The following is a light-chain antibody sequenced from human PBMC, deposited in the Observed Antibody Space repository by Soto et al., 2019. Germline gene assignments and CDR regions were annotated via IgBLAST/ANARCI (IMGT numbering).Light chain of an antibody. Sequence: QAVVTQPPSVSGTPGQRVTVSCSGSNSNIGDNTVTWYHQLPGAAPKLLIYKTHQRPSGVPDRFSGSKSGNTASLTISGLQAEDESDYYCSSYTSDSVLFGGGTQLTVL. CDR1: NSNIGDNT. J-gene: IGLJ2*01. CDR2: KTH. CDR3: SSYTSDSVL. V-gene: IGLV1-44*01.